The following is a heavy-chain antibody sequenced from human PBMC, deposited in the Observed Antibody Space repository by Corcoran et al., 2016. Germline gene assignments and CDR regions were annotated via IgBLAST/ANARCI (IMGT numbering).Heavy chain of an antibody. J-gene: IGHJ4*02. CDR3: SRALVD. V-gene: IGHV3-7*01. Sequence: EVRLVESGGGLVQPGGSLRLSCVASGFSFDSSWMDWVRRAPGKGLEWVANINEDGSEKYYVDSVKGRFTISRDNAKNSLYLQMNSLRAEDSAIYYCSRALVDWGQGVLVTVSS. CDR2: INEDGSEK. CDR1: GFSFDSSW. D-gene: IGHD3-9*01.